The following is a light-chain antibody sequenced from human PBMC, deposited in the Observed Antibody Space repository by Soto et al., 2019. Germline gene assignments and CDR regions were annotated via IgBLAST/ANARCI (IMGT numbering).Light chain of an antibody. J-gene: IGKJ1*01. Sequence: ILMTQSPATLSVSPGDRAALSCRASQSVSSNLAWYQQKPGQAPRLLIYGASTRATGIPARFSGSGSGTEIALTISIRQSEDFAVENCQRYNNWPETFGQGTKVDIK. CDR3: QRYNNWPET. CDR1: QSVSSN. CDR2: GAS. V-gene: IGKV3-15*01.